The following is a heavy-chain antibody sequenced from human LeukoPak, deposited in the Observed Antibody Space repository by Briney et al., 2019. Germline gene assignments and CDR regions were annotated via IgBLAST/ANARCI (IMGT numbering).Heavy chain of an antibody. J-gene: IGHJ4*02. CDR2: IYYSGST. D-gene: IGHD6-13*01. V-gene: IGHV4-59*12. CDR1: GGSISSYY. Sequence: SETLSLTCTVSGGSISSYYWSWIRQPPGKGLEWIGYIYYSGSTNYNPSLKSRVTMSVDTSKNQFSLKLSSVTAADTAVYYCARGWIAATDIFDYWGQGTLVTVSS. CDR3: ARGWIAATDIFDY.